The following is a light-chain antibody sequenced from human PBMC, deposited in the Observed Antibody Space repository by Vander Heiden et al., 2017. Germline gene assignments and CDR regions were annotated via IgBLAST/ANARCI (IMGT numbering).Light chain of an antibody. CDR2: WAS. V-gene: IGKV4-1*01. CDR1: QSVLYSSNNKNY. CDR3: QQEDSTPNT. Sequence: DIVMTQSPDSLAVSLGERATINCKSSQSVLYSSNNKNYLAWYQQKPGQPPKLLIYWASTRESGVPDRFSGSGSGTDFTLTISSLQAEDVAVYYCQQEDSTPNTFGQGTQMDIK. J-gene: IGKJ5*01.